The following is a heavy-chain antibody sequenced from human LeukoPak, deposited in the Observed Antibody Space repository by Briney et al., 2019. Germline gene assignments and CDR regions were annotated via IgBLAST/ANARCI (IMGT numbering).Heavy chain of an antibody. CDR1: GFTFSDYY. J-gene: IGHJ6*03. Sequence: GGSLRLCCAASGFTFSDYYMRWIRQAPGKGLEWVSYISSSGSTIYYADSVKGRFTISRDNAKNSLYLQMNSLRAEDTAVYYCARNPPLGCSSTSCYLLYYYMDVWGKGTTVTVSS. CDR2: ISSSGSTI. D-gene: IGHD2-2*01. CDR3: ARNPPLGCSSTSCYLLYYYMDV. V-gene: IGHV3-11*04.